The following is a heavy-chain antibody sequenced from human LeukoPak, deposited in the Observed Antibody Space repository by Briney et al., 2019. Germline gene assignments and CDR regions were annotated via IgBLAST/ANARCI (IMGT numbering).Heavy chain of an antibody. CDR3: ARNPLGNCSSASCLRYWYFDL. D-gene: IGHD2-2*01. CDR1: GGSISSYY. J-gene: IGHJ2*01. Sequence: SETLSLTCTVSGGSISSYYWSWIRQPPGKGLEWIGYIYYSGNINYNPSLKSRVTISVVTSKNQFSLKLSSVTAADTAVYYCARNPLGNCSSASCLRYWYFDLWGRGTLVTVSS. CDR2: IYYSGNI. V-gene: IGHV4-59*01.